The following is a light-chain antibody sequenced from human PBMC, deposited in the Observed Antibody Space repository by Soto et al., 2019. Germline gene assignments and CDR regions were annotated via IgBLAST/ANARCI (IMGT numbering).Light chain of an antibody. J-gene: IGKJ1*01. Sequence: DVVMTQSPLSLPVTLGQPASISCRSSRSLVYRDGNAYLNWFHQRPGQSPRRLIYKASNRDSGVPDRFSGRGSGTDFTLHINRVEAEDGGVYYCMQGTHWPPTFGRGTRVEIE. CDR1: RSLVYRDGNAY. CDR2: KAS. V-gene: IGKV2-30*01. CDR3: MQGTHWPPT.